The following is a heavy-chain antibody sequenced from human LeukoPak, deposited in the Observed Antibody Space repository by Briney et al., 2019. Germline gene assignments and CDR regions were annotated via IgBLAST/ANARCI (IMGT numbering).Heavy chain of an antibody. V-gene: IGHV3-23*01. D-gene: IGHD1-26*01. CDR2: ISGGGGNT. CDR1: KFAFSSYA. CDR3: GKNRYSGSLSPFDI. J-gene: IGHJ3*02. Sequence: GGSLRLSCAASKFAFSSYAMSWVRQAPGKGLEWVSAISGGGGNTYYADSVKGRFTISRDNSKNTLYLQMNSLRAEDTAVYYCGKNRYSGSLSPFDIWGQGAMVTVSS.